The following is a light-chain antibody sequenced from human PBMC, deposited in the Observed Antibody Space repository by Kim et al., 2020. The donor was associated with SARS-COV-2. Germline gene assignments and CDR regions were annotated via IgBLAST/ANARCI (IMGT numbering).Light chain of an antibody. CDR2: RAS. CDR3: QQYGSSPPWT. J-gene: IGKJ1*01. V-gene: IGKV3-20*01. Sequence: PGERATLSCRASQSVSSSYLAWYQQKPGQAPRLVIYRASSRATGIPDRFSGSGSGTDFTLTISRLEPEDFAVYYCQQYGSSPPWTFGQGTKVEIK. CDR1: QSVSSSY.